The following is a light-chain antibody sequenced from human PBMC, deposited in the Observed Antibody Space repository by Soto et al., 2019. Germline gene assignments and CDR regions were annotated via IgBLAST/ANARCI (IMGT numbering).Light chain of an antibody. CDR1: QSVSNF. Sequence: EIVLTQSPATLSLSPGERATLSCRASQSVSNFLAWYQQKPGQAPRLLIFDASHRATGIPARFSGSGSGTDFTLTISSLEPEDFAFYYCQHRSNWPPTWTFGQGTKVDIK. CDR2: DAS. V-gene: IGKV3-11*01. J-gene: IGKJ1*01. CDR3: QHRSNWPPTWT.